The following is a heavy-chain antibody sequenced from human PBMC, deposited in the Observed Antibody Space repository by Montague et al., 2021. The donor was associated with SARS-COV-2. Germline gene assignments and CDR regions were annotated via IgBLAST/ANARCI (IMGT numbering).Heavy chain of an antibody. CDR3: ARMTMSTAMDV. J-gene: IGHJ6*02. D-gene: IGHD5/OR15-5a*01. Sequence: PALVKSTQTLTLTCTFSGFSLSTSGMCVSWIRQPPGKVLEWLARTDWDDDKYYSTSLKTRLTISKDTSKNQVVLTMTNMDPVDTATYYCARMTMSTAMDVWGQGTTVTVSS. V-gene: IGHV2-70*11. CDR1: GFSLSTSGMC. CDR2: TDWDDDK.